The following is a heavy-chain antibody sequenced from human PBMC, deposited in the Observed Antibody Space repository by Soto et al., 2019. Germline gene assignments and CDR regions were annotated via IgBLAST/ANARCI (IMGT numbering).Heavy chain of an antibody. CDR3: TVRCLEIHY. D-gene: IGHD3-3*01. CDR2: IRSKANSYAT. Sequence: GGSLRLSCAASGFTFSGSAMHWVRQASGKGLEWVGRIRSKANSYATAYAASVKGRFTISRDDSKNTAYLQMNSLKTEDTAVYYCTVRCLEIHYWGQGTLVTSPQ. V-gene: IGHV3-73*01. CDR1: GFTFSGSA. J-gene: IGHJ4*02.